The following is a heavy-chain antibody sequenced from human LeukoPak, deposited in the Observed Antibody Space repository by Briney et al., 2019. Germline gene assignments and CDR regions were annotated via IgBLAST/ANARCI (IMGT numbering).Heavy chain of an antibody. Sequence: GGSLRLSCAASGFTFRSYSMNWVRQSPGKGLEWVSSITSSSSYLFYADSVKGRFTISRDNVKNSLYLQMNSLRAEDTAVYYCATGVHGIAAAGDYYFDYWGQGTLVTVSS. CDR1: GFTFRSYS. V-gene: IGHV3-21*04. D-gene: IGHD6-13*01. J-gene: IGHJ4*02. CDR2: ITSSSSYL. CDR3: ATGVHGIAAAGDYYFDY.